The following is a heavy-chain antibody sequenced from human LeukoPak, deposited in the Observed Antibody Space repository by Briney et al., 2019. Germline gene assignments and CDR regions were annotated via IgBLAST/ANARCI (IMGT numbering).Heavy chain of an antibody. CDR3: AKVRGTYSSGFYFDS. D-gene: IGHD6-19*01. CDR2: ISWNGGFM. V-gene: IGHV3-9*01. Sequence: GGSLRLSCAASGFKFDSYAIHWVRQAPGKGLEWLSIISWNGGFMDYADSVKGRFTISRDNVKNSLYLEMNSLRPEDTAFYYCAKVRGTYSSGFYFDSWGLGTLVTVSS. J-gene: IGHJ4*02. CDR1: GFKFDSYA.